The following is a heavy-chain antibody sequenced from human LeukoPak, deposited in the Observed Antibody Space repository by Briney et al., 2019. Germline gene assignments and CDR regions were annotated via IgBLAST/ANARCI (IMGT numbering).Heavy chain of an antibody. CDR2: IYYSGST. CDR3: ARRPWEGYYDSSGPFDY. Sequence: PSETLSLTCTVSGGSISSYYWSWIRQPPGKGLEWIGYIYYSGSTNYNPSLKSRVTISVGTSKNQFSLKLSSVTAADTAVYYCARRPWEGYYDSSGPFDYWGQGTLVTVSS. D-gene: IGHD3-22*01. V-gene: IGHV4-59*08. CDR1: GGSISSYY. J-gene: IGHJ4*02.